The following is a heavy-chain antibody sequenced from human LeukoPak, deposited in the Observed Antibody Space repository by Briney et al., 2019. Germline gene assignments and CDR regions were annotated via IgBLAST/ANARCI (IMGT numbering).Heavy chain of an antibody. J-gene: IGHJ4*02. D-gene: IGHD7-27*01. CDR2: IRGST. Sequence: PGASLRLSCAASGFTFNNYAMSWVRQAPGKGLEWVSLIRGSTYYADSVKGRFTISRDNSKNSLYLQMNSLRTEDTALYYCAKDNEDWGYYFDYWGQGTLVTVSS. CDR3: AKDNEDWGYYFDY. CDR1: GFTFNNYA. V-gene: IGHV3-43*02.